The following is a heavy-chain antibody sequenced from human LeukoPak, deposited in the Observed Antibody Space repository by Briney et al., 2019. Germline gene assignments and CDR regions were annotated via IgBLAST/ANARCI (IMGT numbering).Heavy chain of an antibody. J-gene: IGHJ4*02. Sequence: GGSLRLSCAASGFTFNSYGMHWVRQAPGKGLEWVAVIWYDGSNKYYADSVKGRFTISRDNSKNTLYLQMNSLRAEDTAVYHCAKGWGQYGSGSFLDYWGQGNLVIVSS. CDR2: IWYDGSNK. D-gene: IGHD3-10*01. V-gene: IGHV3-33*06. CDR3: AKGWGQYGSGSFLDY. CDR1: GFTFNSYG.